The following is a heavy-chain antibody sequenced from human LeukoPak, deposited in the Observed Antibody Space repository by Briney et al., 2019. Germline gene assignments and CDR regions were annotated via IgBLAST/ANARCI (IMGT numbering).Heavy chain of an antibody. D-gene: IGHD2-15*01. CDR2: INHSGST. CDR1: GGSFSGYY. V-gene: IGHV4-34*01. Sequence: SETLSLTCAVYGGSFSGYYWSWIRHPPGKGLEWIGEINHSGSTTYNPSLKTRVTISVDTSKNQFSLKVTSVTAADTAVYYCARGDYCSGGSCYLNYWGQGTLVTVSS. J-gene: IGHJ4*02. CDR3: ARGDYCSGGSCYLNY.